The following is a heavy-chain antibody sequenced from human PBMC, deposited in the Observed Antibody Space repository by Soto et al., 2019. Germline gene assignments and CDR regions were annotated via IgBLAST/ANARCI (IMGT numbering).Heavy chain of an antibody. CDR3: ARNEKPRGYYYYYGMDV. J-gene: IGHJ6*02. Sequence: ESLKISCKGSGYSFTSYWISWVRQMPGKGLEWMGRIDPSDSYTNYSPSFQGHVTISADKSISTAYLQWSSLKASDTAMYYCARNEKPRGYYYYYGMDVWGQGTTVTVSS. CDR2: IDPSDSYT. V-gene: IGHV5-10-1*01. CDR1: GYSFTSYW.